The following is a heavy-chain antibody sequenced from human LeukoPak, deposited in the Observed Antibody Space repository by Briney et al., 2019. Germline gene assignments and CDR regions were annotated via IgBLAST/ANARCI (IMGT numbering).Heavy chain of an antibody. V-gene: IGHV4-30-4*01. Sequence: SETLSLTCTVSGGSISSGDYYWSWIRQPPGKGLEWIGYIYYSGSTYYNSSLKSRVTISVDTSKNQFSLKLSSVTAADTAVYYCARDTRAGAVPAAHYYYYYGMDVWGQGTTVTVSS. CDR3: ARDTRAGAVPAAHYYYYYGMDV. J-gene: IGHJ6*02. CDR2: IYYSGST. CDR1: GGSISSGDYY. D-gene: IGHD2-2*01.